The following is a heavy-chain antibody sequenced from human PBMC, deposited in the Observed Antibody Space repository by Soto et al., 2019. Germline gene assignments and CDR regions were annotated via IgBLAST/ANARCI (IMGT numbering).Heavy chain of an antibody. J-gene: IGHJ6*02. Sequence: VASVKVSCKASGYTFTSYYMHCVRQPPGQGLEWMGIINPSGGSTSYAQKFQGRVTMTRDTSTSTVYMELSSLRSEDTAVYYCARGRTPLYSYYGMDVRGQGTTVTVSS. CDR1: GYTFTSYY. V-gene: IGHV1-46*01. CDR2: INPSGGST. CDR3: ARGRTPLYSYYGMDV. D-gene: IGHD1-7*01.